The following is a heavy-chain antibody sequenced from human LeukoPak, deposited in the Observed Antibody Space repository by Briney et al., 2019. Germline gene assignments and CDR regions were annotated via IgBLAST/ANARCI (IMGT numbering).Heavy chain of an antibody. CDR2: INPNSGGT. D-gene: IGHD1-26*01. CDR1: GYTFTGYY. V-gene: IGHV1-2*02. J-gene: IGHJ4*02. CDR3: ARLECESGSYCGTDY. Sequence: ASVKVSCKASGYTFTGYYMHWVRQAPGQGLEWMGWINPNSGGTNYAQKFQGRVTMTRDTSISTAYMELSRLRSDDTAVYYCARLECESGSYCGTDYWGQGTLVTVSS.